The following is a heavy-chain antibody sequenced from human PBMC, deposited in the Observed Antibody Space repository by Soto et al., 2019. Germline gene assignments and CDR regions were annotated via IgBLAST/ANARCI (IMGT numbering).Heavy chain of an antibody. CDR2: IWFDGSNK. J-gene: IGHJ4*02. CDR3: ATTGPY. V-gene: IGHV3-33*01. CDR1: GFNFRSYG. Sequence: GGSLRLSCAASGFNFRSYGMHWVRQAPGKGLEWVAVIWFDGSNKFYADSVKGRFTISRDNSKNTVSLQMNSLRDEDSAAYYCATTGPYWGQGTLVTVSS.